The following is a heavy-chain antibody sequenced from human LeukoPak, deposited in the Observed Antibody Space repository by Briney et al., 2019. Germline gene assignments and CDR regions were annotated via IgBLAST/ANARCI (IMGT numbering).Heavy chain of an antibody. V-gene: IGHV1-2*02. D-gene: IGHD3-9*01. CDR3: AREDYDILTGYPPTT. CDR2: INPNSGGT. Sequence: ASVKVSCKASGYTFTGYYMHWVRQAPGQGLEWMGWINPNSGGTNYAQKFQGRVTMTRDTSTSTAYMELSSLRSEDTAVYYCAREDYDILTGYPPTTWGQGTLVTVSS. CDR1: GYTFTGYY. J-gene: IGHJ5*02.